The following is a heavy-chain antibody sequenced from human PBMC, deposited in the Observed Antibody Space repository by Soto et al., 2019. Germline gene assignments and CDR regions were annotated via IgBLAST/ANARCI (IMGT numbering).Heavy chain of an antibody. Sequence: PVGSLRLSFTASGLTFSSSGRRWVGQAPGKGLEWVSISSASGGSTYHAYSVKGRFSISRDNCKNTLYLQMTRLRTEDTAVYYCAKDGQWLDVHFDFWGQGAVVTVSS. J-gene: IGHJ4*02. V-gene: IGHV3-23*01. CDR3: AKDGQWLDVHFDF. D-gene: IGHD6-19*01. CDR1: GLTFSSSG. CDR2: SSASGGST.